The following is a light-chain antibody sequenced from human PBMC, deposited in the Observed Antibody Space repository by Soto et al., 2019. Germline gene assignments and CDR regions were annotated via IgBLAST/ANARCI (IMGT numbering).Light chain of an antibody. J-gene: IGLJ3*02. Sequence: QSVLTQPPSASGTPGQRVTISCSGSSSNIGSNTVNWYQHLPGTAPKLLIYSNNQRPSGVPDRFSGSKSGTSASLAISGLHSEDEADYYCAAWADSLSGGVFGGGTQLTVL. V-gene: IGLV1-44*01. CDR3: AAWADSLSGGV. CDR1: SSNIGSNT. CDR2: SNN.